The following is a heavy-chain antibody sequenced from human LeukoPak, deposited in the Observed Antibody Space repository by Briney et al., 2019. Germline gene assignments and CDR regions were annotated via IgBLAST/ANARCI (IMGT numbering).Heavy chain of an antibody. V-gene: IGHV3-48*01. CDR3: ARGGYSYGFDY. CDR1: GFTFSSYS. CDR2: ISSSSSTI. Sequence: PGGFLRLSCAASGFTFSSYSMNWVRQAPGKGLEWVSYISSSSSTIYYADSVKGRFTISRDNAKNSLYLQMNSLRAEDTAVYYCARGGYSYGFDYWGQGTLVTVSS. J-gene: IGHJ4*02. D-gene: IGHD5-18*01.